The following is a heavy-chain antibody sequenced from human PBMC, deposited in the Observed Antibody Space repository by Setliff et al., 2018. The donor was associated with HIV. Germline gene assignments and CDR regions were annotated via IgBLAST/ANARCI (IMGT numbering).Heavy chain of an antibody. Sequence: ASVKVSCKTSGGTFSIFSITWVRQAPGQGLEWMGGIIPMFGTANYAQKFQGRVTITADESTSTAYMELSSLRSDDTAVYYCARQVNFWSGYFDYWGQGTLVTVSS. V-gene: IGHV1-69*13. D-gene: IGHD3-3*01. J-gene: IGHJ4*02. CDR2: IIPMFGTA. CDR1: GGTFSIFS. CDR3: ARQVNFWSGYFDY.